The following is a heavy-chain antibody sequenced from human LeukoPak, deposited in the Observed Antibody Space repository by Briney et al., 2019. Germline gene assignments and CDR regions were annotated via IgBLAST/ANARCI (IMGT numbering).Heavy chain of an antibody. Sequence: PSETLSLTCTVSGNSISSGDNYWSWIRQPAGKGLEWIGRIYTSGSTNYNPSLKGRVTISVDTSKNQFSLKLSSVTAADTAVYYCARDRIAAAGRVAGFDYWGQGTLVTVSS. D-gene: IGHD6-13*01. CDR1: GNSISSGDNY. V-gene: IGHV4-61*02. J-gene: IGHJ4*02. CDR3: ARDRIAAAGRVAGFDY. CDR2: IYTSGST.